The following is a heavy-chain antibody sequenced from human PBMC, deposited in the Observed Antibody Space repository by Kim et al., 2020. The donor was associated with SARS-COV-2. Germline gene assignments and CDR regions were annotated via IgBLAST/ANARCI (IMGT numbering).Heavy chain of an antibody. CDR3: ARTRITMIVVVTHFDY. CDR1: GGSISSGGYY. Sequence: SETLSLTCTVSGGSISSGGYYWSWIRQHPGKGLEWIGYIYYSGSTYYNPSLKSRVTISVDTSKNQFSLKLISVTAADTAVYYCARTRITMIVVVTHFDYWDKGTLGTVSS. CDR2: IYYSGST. J-gene: IGHJ4*02. V-gene: IGHV4-31*03. D-gene: IGHD3-22*01.